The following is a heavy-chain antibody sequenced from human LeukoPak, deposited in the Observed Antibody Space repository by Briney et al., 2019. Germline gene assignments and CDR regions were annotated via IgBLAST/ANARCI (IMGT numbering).Heavy chain of an antibody. D-gene: IGHD3-10*01. CDR1: GFTFSNAW. V-gene: IGHV3-15*01. CDR2: IKSKTDGGTS. Sequence: GGSLRLSCAVSGFTFSNAWMYWVRQAQGKGLEGFGRIKSKTDGGTSDYAAPVTGRFTISRDDSRSTLYLQMNSLKTEDTGVYYCSTLWYGAWGPGTLVTVSS. CDR3: STLWYGA. J-gene: IGHJ5*02.